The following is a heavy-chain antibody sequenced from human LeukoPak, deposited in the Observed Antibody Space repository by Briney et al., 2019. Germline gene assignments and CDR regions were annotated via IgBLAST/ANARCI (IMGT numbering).Heavy chain of an antibody. Sequence: GGSLRLSCAASGFTFSGSAMHWVRQASGKGLEWVGRIRSKANSYATAYAASVKGRFTISRDDSRNTAYLQLNSLKTEDTAVYYCTRFGSDDGEYAYWGQGTLVTVSS. CDR3: TRFGSDDGEYAY. D-gene: IGHD1-1*01. CDR1: GFTFSGSA. J-gene: IGHJ4*02. V-gene: IGHV3-73*01. CDR2: IRSKANSYAT.